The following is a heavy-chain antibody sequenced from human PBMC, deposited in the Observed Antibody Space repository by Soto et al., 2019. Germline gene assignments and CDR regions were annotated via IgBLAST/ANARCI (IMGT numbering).Heavy chain of an antibody. CDR3: AKKAGIISRYGLDV. Sequence: VQLSESGGGLVQPGGSLTLSCAASGFTFSSFAKNWVRQAPGKGLEWVAVISGNATSTYYADSVKGRFTISRDNSKNTMYLQMNSLRAEDTAVYYCAKKAGIISRYGLDVWGQGTTVTVSS. V-gene: IGHV3-23*01. J-gene: IGHJ6*02. CDR1: GFTFSSFA. CDR2: ISGNATST.